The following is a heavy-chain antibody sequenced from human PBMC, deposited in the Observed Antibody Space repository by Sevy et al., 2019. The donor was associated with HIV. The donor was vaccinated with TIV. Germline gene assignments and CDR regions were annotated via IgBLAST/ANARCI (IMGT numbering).Heavy chain of an antibody. D-gene: IGHD6-19*01. Sequence: QSQTLSLTCAISGDSVSSNNAAWNWIRQSPSRGLEWLGRTYYKSKWYSHYAVSVKSRMTINPDTSKNQFTLQLNSVTPEDTAVYYCARSVAALDFWYFDLWGRGTLVIVSS. J-gene: IGHJ2*01. CDR1: GDSVSSNNAA. CDR3: ARSVAALDFWYFDL. CDR2: TYYKSKWYS. V-gene: IGHV6-1*01.